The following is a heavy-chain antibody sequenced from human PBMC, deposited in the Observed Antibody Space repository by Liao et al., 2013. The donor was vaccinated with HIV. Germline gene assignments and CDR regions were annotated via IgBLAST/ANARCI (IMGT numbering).Heavy chain of an antibody. D-gene: IGHD6-13*01. J-gene: IGHJ5*02. CDR2: IYTRGST. CDR3: ARDGSAAGIWDWFDP. V-gene: IGHV4-4*07. Sequence: QVQLQESGPGLVKPSETLSLTCTVSGGSISSYYWSWIRQPAGKGLEWIGRIYTRGSTNYNPSLKSRVTMSVDTSKNQFSLKLRSVTAADTAVYYCARDGSAAGIWDWFDPWGQGTLVTVSS. CDR1: GGSISSYY.